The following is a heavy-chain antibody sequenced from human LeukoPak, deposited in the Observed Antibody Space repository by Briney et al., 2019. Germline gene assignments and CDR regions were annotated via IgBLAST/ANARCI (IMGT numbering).Heavy chain of an antibody. CDR1: GASIDRNSYN. Sequence: PSETLSLTCIVSGASIDRNSYNWAWIRQAPGKGPEWIGSVYFNGDTKYTPSLKSRVTISVDTSKNQFSLKLSSVTAADTAVYYCASLMAAAGHNWFDPWGQGTLVTVSS. V-gene: IGHV4-39*07. CDR2: VYFNGDT. D-gene: IGHD6-13*01. CDR3: ASLMAAAGHNWFDP. J-gene: IGHJ5*02.